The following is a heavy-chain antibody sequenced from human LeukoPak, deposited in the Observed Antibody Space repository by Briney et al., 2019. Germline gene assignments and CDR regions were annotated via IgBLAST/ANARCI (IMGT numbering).Heavy chain of an antibody. CDR1: GGSISSGGYY. Sequence: SQTLSLTCTVSGGSISSGGYYWSWIRQHPGKGLEWIGYIYYSGSTNYNPSLKSRVTISVDTSKNQFSLKLSSVTAADTAVYYCARLLLAGVPTEYYGMDVWGQGTTVTVSS. CDR3: ARLLLAGVPTEYYGMDV. D-gene: IGHD2-15*01. J-gene: IGHJ6*02. V-gene: IGHV4-31*03. CDR2: IYYSGST.